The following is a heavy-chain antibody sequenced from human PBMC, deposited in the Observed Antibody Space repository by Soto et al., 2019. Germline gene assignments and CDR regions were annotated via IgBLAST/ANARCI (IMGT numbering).Heavy chain of an antibody. CDR1: GGSFSGYY. CDR2: INHSGST. V-gene: IGHV4-34*01. J-gene: IGHJ4*02. Sequence: PSETLSLTCAVYGGSFSGYYWSWIRQPPGKGLEWIGEINHSGSTNYNPSLKSRVTISVDTSKNQFSLKLTSVTAADTAVYFCASFSGATYGDYGGGINYWGQGTLVTV. D-gene: IGHD4-17*01. CDR3: ASFSGATYGDYGGGINY.